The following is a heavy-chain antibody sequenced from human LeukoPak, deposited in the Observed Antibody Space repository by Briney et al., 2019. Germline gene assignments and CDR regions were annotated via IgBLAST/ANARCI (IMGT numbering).Heavy chain of an antibody. Sequence: SVKVSCKASGYTFTSYDINWVRQATGQGLEWMGWMNPNSGNTGYAQKFQGRVTMTRNTSISTAYMELSSLRSEDTAVYYCASNYYDSSGYYYYYYGMDVWGQGTTVTVSS. J-gene: IGHJ6*02. CDR2: MNPNSGNT. CDR1: GYTFTSYD. D-gene: IGHD3-22*01. V-gene: IGHV1-8*01. CDR3: ASNYYDSSGYYYYYYGMDV.